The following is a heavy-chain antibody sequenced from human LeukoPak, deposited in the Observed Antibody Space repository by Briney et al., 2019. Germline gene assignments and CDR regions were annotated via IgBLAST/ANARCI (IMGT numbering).Heavy chain of an antibody. J-gene: IGHJ5*02. V-gene: IGHV3-30*02. CDR3: AKGWAGRFDP. Sequence: GRFTISRDNAKNTLYLQMNSLRAEDTAVYYCAKGWAGRFDPWGQGTLVTVSS. D-gene: IGHD3-10*01.